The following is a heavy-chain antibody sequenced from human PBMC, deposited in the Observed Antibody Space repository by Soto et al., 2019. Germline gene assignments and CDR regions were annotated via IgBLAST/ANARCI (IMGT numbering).Heavy chain of an antibody. D-gene: IGHD3-9*01. Sequence: PGGSLRLSWAASGFTFSSYSMNWVRQAPGKGLEWVSSISSSSSYIYYADSVKGRFTISRDNAKNSLYLQMNSLRAEDTAVYYCARYWDILTGYVHDAFDIWGQGTMVTVSS. J-gene: IGHJ3*02. CDR2: ISSSSSYI. CDR1: GFTFSSYS. V-gene: IGHV3-21*01. CDR3: ARYWDILTGYVHDAFDI.